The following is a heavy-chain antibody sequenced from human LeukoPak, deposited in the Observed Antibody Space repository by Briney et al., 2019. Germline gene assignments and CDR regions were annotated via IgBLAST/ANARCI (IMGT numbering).Heavy chain of an antibody. J-gene: IGHJ5*02. CDR1: GYTFTGYY. Sequence: LVASVKVSCKASGYTFTGYYTHWVRQAPGQGLEWMGWINPNSGGTNYAQKFQGRVTMTRDTSISTAYMELSSLRSEDTAVYYCARASYSTYYYDSSGYFRFDPWGQGTLVTVSS. CDR2: INPNSGGT. V-gene: IGHV1-2*02. CDR3: ARASYSTYYYDSSGYFRFDP. D-gene: IGHD3-22*01.